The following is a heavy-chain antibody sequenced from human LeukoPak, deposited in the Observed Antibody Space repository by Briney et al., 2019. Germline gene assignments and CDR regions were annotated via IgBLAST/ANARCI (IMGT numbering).Heavy chain of an antibody. CDR3: AKEDRRGALGD. CDR2: ISGSGGST. D-gene: IGHD4-17*01. V-gene: IGHV3-23*01. J-gene: IGHJ4*02. Sequence: GGSLRLSCAASGFTFSSYSMRWAREAPGKGLELVSAISGSGGSTYYADSVKGRSTISRDNSNNKLYLQMNRLRAEDTAVYYCAKEDRRGALGDWGQRTLVTASS. CDR1: GFTFSSYS.